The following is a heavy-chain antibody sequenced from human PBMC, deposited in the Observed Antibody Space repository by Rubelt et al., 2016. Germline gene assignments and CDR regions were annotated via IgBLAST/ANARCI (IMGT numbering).Heavy chain of an antibody. D-gene: IGHD2-21*01. CDR2: ISGSGGST. CDR1: GFTFSSYS. Sequence: EVQLVESGGGLVQPGGSLRLSCATSGFTFSSYSMNWVRQAPGKGLERVSAISGSGGSTYYADSVKGRFTISRDNSKNTLYLQMNSLRAEDTAVYYCARKNSHFDYWGQGTLVTVSS. V-gene: IGHV3-23*04. CDR3: ARKNSHFDY. J-gene: IGHJ4*02.